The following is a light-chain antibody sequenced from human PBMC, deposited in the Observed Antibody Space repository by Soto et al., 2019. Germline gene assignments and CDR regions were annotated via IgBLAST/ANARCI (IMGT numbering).Light chain of an antibody. Sequence: DIQMTQSPSSLSASVGDRVTITCRASQSISSYLNWYQQKQGKAPKFLIYAASSLQSGVPSRFSGSGSGTDFTLTISSLQPEDFATYYCQQSYSTPFTFGPGTKVDIK. CDR1: QSISSY. CDR2: AAS. J-gene: IGKJ3*01. V-gene: IGKV1-39*01. CDR3: QQSYSTPFT.